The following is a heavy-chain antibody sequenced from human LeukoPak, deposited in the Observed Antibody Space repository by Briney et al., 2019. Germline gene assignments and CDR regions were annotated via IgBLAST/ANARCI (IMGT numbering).Heavy chain of an antibody. V-gene: IGHV3-30-3*01. D-gene: IGHD5-18*01. CDR3: ARDTEGIQLWSLYGMDV. J-gene: IGHJ6*02. CDR1: GFTFSSYA. CDR2: ISYDGSNK. Sequence: GGSLRLSCAASGFTFSSYAMHWVRQAPGKGLEWVAVISYDGSNKYYADSVKGRFTISRDNSKNTLYLQMSGLRAEDTAVYYCARDTEGIQLWSLYGMDVWGQGTTVTVSS.